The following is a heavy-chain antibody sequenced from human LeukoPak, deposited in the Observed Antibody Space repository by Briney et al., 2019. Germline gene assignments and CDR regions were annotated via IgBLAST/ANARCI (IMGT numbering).Heavy chain of an antibody. Sequence: KTGGSLRLSCSASGFISSTSAMNWVRQAPGKGLEWVSSINSVGSHIYYRDSVKGRFTISRDNAKNSLYLEMNSLRAEDTALYYCAKSKTAAAGGGTFDYWGQGTLVTVSS. CDR3: AKSKTAAAGGGTFDY. CDR2: INSVGSHI. J-gene: IGHJ4*02. D-gene: IGHD6-13*01. CDR1: GFISSTSA. V-gene: IGHV3-21*04.